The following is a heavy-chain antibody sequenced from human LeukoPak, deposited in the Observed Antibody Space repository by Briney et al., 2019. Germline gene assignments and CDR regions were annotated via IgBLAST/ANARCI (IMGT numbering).Heavy chain of an antibody. J-gene: IGHJ3*02. D-gene: IGHD2-15*01. CDR1: GGSISSSSYY. Sequence: SETLSLTCTVSGGSISSSSYYWGWIRQPPGKGLEWIGSIYYSGSTYYNPSLKSRVTISVDKSKNQFSLRLSSVTAADTAVYYCAGSYTYCSGGSCYSLAGTFDIWGQGTMVTVSS. V-gene: IGHV4-39*07. CDR2: IYYSGST. CDR3: AGSYTYCSGGSCYSLAGTFDI.